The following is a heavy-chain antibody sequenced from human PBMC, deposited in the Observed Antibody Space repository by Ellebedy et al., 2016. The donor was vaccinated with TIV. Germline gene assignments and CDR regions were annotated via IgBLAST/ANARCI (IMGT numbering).Heavy chain of an antibody. V-gene: IGHV1-24*01. D-gene: IGHD5-24*01. CDR3: ARSRRDDYNSPLDS. CDR2: FDPEDGET. J-gene: IGHJ4*02. Sequence: ASVKVSCKVSGYTLTELSMHWVRQAPGKGLEWMGGFDPEDGETIYAQKFQGRVTMTEDTSTDTAYMELISLRSEDTAVYYCARSRRDDYNSPLDSWGQGTLLTVSS. CDR1: GYTLTELS.